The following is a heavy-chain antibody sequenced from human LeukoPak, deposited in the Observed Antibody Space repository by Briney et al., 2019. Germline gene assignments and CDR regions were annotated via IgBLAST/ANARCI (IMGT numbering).Heavy chain of an antibody. CDR2: IYYSGST. V-gene: IGHV4-31*03. CDR3: ARWYSSSWYYFDY. Sequence: SETLSLTCTVSGGSISSGGYYWSSIRQHPGKGLEWIGYIYYSGSTYYNPSLKSRVTISVDTSKNQFSLKLSSVTAADTAVYYCARWYSSSWYYFDYWGQGTLVTVSS. J-gene: IGHJ4*02. CDR1: GGSISSGGYY. D-gene: IGHD6-13*01.